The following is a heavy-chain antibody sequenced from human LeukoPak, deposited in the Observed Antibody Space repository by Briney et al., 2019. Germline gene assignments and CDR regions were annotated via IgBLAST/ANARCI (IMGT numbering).Heavy chain of an antibody. D-gene: IGHD6-13*01. CDR1: GFTFSSYS. Sequence: NTGGSLRLSCAASGFTFSSYSMNWVRQAPGKGLEWVSSISSSSSYIYHADSVKGRFTISRDNAKNSLYLQMNSLRAEDTAVYYCASQSWYSVYWGQGTLVTVSS. J-gene: IGHJ4*02. CDR3: ASQSWYSVY. CDR2: ISSSSSYI. V-gene: IGHV3-21*01.